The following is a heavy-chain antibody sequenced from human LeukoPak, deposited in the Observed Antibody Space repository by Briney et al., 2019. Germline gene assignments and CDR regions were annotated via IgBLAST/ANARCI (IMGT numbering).Heavy chain of an antibody. D-gene: IGHD6-6*01. CDR1: GGTFSSYA. CDR3: ARGTGPQLSSSSPFDY. J-gene: IGHJ4*02. CDR2: IIPIFGTA. V-gene: IGHV1-69*13. Sequence: SVKVSCKASGGTFSSYAISWVRQAPGQGLEWMGGIIPIFGTANYAQKFQGRVTITADESTSTAYMELSSLRSEDTAVYYCARGTGPQLSSSSPFDYWGQGTLVTVSS.